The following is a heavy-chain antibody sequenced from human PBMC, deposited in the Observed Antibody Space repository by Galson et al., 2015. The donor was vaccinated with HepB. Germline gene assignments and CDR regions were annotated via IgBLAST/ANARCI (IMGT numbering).Heavy chain of an antibody. CDR1: GFTFSGSA. J-gene: IGHJ5*02. D-gene: IGHD6-19*01. CDR2: IRSKANSYAT. V-gene: IGHV3-73*01. Sequence: SLRLSCAASGFTFSGSAMHWVRQASGKGLEWVGRIRSKANSYATAYAASVKGRFTISRDDSKSTAYLQLNSLKTEDTAVYYCTMTGFSSGWYEYWFDPWGQGTLVTVSS. CDR3: TMTGFSSGWYEYWFDP.